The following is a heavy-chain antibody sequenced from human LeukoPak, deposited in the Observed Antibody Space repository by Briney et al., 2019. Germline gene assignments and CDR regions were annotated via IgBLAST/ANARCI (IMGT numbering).Heavy chain of an antibody. V-gene: IGHV4-39*07. J-gene: IGHJ5*02. Sequence: SETLSLTCTVSGGSISSSSYYWGWIRQPPGKGLEWIGSIYYSGSTYYNPSLKSRVAMSVDTSKNQFSLKLSSVTAADTAVYYCARVIAAAGRNWFDPWGQGTLVTVSS. CDR3: ARVIAAAGRNWFDP. CDR2: IYYSGST. CDR1: GGSISSSSYY. D-gene: IGHD6-13*01.